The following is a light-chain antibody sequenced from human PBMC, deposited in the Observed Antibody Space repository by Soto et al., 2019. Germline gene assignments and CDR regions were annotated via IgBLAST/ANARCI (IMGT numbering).Light chain of an antibody. CDR2: VNSDGSH. CDR1: SGHSSYA. J-gene: IGLJ1*01. Sequence: QLVLTQAPSASASLGASVKLTCTLSSGHSSYAIAWHQLQPEKGPRYLVKVNSDGSHDKGDGISDRFSGSSSGAERYLTISSRQSEDEADYSCQTWGTGIRVFGTGTKVTVL. CDR3: QTWGTGIRV. V-gene: IGLV4-69*01.